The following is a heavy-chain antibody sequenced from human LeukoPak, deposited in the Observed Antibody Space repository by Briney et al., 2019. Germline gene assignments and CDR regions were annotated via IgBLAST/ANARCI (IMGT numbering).Heavy chain of an antibody. CDR3: ARVXRLSDYYDSSGYSRGGYFDY. D-gene: IGHD3-22*01. CDR1: GFTFSNYA. CDR2: ISSGGSNE. Sequence: PGGSLRLSCAASGFTFSNYAMQWVRQAPGKGLEWVTVISSGGSNEYYADSVKGRFTISRDNSKNTLYLQMNSLRAEDTAVYYCARVXRLSDYYDSSGYSRGGYFDYWGQGTLVTVSS. V-gene: IGHV3-30-3*01. J-gene: IGHJ4*02.